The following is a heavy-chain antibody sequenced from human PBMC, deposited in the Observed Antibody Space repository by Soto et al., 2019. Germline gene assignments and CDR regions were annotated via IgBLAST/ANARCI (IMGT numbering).Heavy chain of an antibody. J-gene: IGHJ4*02. CDR2: IIPFHGVT. CDR3: TRDWEITVSTWSFGGF. V-gene: IGHV1-69*08. D-gene: IGHD3-10*01. CDR1: GGTFSPYT. Sequence: QVQLVQSGAEVKKPGSSVKVSCKASGGTFSPYTINWVRQAPGQGLEWMGRIIPFHGVTNYAQKFQPRVTITADKSTITAYMELSGLRFEDTAMYYCTRDWEITVSTWSFGGFWGRGTLVTVSS.